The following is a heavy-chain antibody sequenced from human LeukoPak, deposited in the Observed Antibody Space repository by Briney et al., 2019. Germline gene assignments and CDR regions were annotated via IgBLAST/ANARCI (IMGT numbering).Heavy chain of an antibody. CDR1: GFTFDDYG. V-gene: IGHV3-20*04. J-gene: IGHJ6*03. Sequence: GGSLRLSCAASGFTFDDYGMSWVRQAPGKGLEWVSGINWNGGSTGYADSVKGRFTISRDNAKNSLYLQMNSLRAEDTALYYCAGCVFFGSTGYYYMDVWGKGTTVTVSS. CDR2: INWNGGST. CDR3: AGCVFFGSTGYYYMDV. D-gene: IGHD4-11*01.